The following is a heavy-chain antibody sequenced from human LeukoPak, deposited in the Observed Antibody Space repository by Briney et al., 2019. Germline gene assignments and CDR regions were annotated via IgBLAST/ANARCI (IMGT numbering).Heavy chain of an antibody. CDR1: DYSISRGYY. CDR2: IYHTGST. CDR3: GRKSGFGDYAF. J-gene: IGHJ4*02. V-gene: IGHV4-38-2*02. Sequence: SETLSLTRSVSDYSISRGYYWGWIRQPPGKGLEWIGSIYHTGSTYYTPSLTSRVSMSVDTSKNQFSLKVTSVTTADTAVYYCGRKSGFGDYAFWGQGILVTVSP. D-gene: IGHD3-10*01.